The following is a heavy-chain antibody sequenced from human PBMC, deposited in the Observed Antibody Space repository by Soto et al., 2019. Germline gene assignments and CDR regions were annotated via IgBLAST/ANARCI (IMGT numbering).Heavy chain of an antibody. CDR1: GFTFSSYS. D-gene: IGHD5-18*01. CDR3: ARDSGYSYGPLDY. V-gene: IGHV3-48*01. Sequence: GGSLRLSCAASGFTFSSYSMNWVRQAPGKGLEWVSYISSSSSTIYYADSVKGRSTISRDNAKNSLYLQMNSLRAEDTAVYYCARDSGYSYGPLDYWGQGPLVTVSS. CDR2: ISSSSSTI. J-gene: IGHJ4*02.